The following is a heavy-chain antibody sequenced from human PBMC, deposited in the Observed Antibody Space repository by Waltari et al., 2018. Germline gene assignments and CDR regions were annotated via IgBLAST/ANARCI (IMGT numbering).Heavy chain of an antibody. V-gene: IGHV3-23*01. CDR2: INGRDGST. CDR1: GFTFSSYA. J-gene: IGHJ4*02. D-gene: IGHD6-19*01. Sequence: EVQLLESGGGLVQPGGSLRLSCAASGFTFSSYAMSWVRQAPGKGLEWVSAINGRDGSTYYADSLKGRFTISRDNSKNTLYLQMNSLRAEDTAVYYCAKVGVAGTAEPYFDYWGQGTLVTVSS. CDR3: AKVGVAGTAEPYFDY.